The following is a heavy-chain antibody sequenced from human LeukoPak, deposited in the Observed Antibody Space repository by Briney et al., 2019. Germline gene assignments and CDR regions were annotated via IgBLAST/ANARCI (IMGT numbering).Heavy chain of an antibody. CDR3: AKGDATYYDILTADY. Sequence: GGSLRLSCVASGFTFNTFGMHWLRQAPGKGLEWVAVISYDGSDQYYADSVKGRFAISRDNSKNTLYLHINTLRAEDTAVYYCAKGDATYYDILTADYWGQGTLVTVSS. CDR1: GFTFNTFG. D-gene: IGHD3-9*01. J-gene: IGHJ4*02. CDR2: ISYDGSDQ. V-gene: IGHV3-30*18.